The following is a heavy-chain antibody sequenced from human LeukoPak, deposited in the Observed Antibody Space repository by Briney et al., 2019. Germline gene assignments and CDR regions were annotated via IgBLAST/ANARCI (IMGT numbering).Heavy chain of an antibody. V-gene: IGHV1-69*02. CDR3: ASDCSSTSCYGY. Sequence: ASVKVSCKASGGTFSSYTNSWVRQAPGQGLEWMGRIIPILGMADYAQKFQGRVTITADKSTSTAYMELSSLRSEDTAVYYCASDCSSTSCYGYWGRGTLVTVSS. D-gene: IGHD2-2*01. CDR1: GGTFSSYT. CDR2: IIPILGMA. J-gene: IGHJ4*02.